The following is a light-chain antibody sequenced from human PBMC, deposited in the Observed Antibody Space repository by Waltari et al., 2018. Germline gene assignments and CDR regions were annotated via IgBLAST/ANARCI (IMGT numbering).Light chain of an antibody. CDR2: RPT. Sequence: EIEMTQSTAIMSVSPGERVTLSGRASQKISNNFAWYQQKPGQAPRLLSYRPTTRASGIPGRFRGSGSGTESTLTIDGLQSEDFAVYYCLQYNDWPPLFTFGPGTKVEIK. J-gene: IGKJ3*01. CDR3: LQYNDWPPLFT. CDR1: QKISNN. V-gene: IGKV3-15*01.